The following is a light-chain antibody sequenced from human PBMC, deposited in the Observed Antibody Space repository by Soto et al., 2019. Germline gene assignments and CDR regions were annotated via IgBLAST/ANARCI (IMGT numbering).Light chain of an antibody. CDR1: SSNIGGNS. J-gene: IGLJ1*01. Sequence: QSVLTQPPSVSAAPGQKVTISCSGSSSNIGGNSVSWYQQLPGTAPKLLIYDDNKRPSGIPDRFSGSKSGTSATLGITGFHTGEEADYYCFSYAGDSVYVFVTGTKVTLL. V-gene: IGLV1-51*01. CDR2: DDN. CDR3: FSYAGDSVYV.